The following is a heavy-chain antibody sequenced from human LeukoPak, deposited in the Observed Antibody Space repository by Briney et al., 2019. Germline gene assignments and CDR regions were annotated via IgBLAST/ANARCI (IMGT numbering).Heavy chain of an antibody. J-gene: IGHJ6*02. V-gene: IGHV3-33*01. CDR1: GFTFSSYG. D-gene: IGHD3-16*01. Sequence: GGSLRLSCAASGFTFSSYGMHWVRQAPGKGLEWVAAIWYDGSNKYYADSVKGRFTISRDNSKNTLYLQMNSLRAEDTAVYYCARAGLGDYGMDVWGQGTTVTVSS. CDR3: ARAGLGDYGMDV. CDR2: IWYDGSNK.